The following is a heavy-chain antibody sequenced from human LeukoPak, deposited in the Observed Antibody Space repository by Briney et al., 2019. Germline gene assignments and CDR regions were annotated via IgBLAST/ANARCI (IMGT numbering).Heavy chain of an antibody. CDR3: ARAYYDFWSGYYPAYYYYMDV. CDR1: GYTFTSYY. D-gene: IGHD3-3*01. CDR2: INPSGGST. V-gene: IGHV1-46*01. Sequence: ASVKVSCKASGYTFTSYYMHWVRQAPGQGLEWMGIINPSGGSTSYAQKFQGRVTMTRDMSTSTVYMELSSLRSEDTAVYYCARAYYDFWSGYYPAYYYYMDVWGKGTTVTVSS. J-gene: IGHJ6*03.